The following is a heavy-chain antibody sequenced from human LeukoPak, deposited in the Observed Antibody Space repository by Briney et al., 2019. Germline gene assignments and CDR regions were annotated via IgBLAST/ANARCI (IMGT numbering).Heavy chain of an antibody. J-gene: IGHJ6*03. CDR3: ARRRGGDYGMYYYYYMDV. D-gene: IGHD4-17*01. V-gene: IGHV4-59*01. CDR2: IYYSGST. CDR1: GGSISSYY. Sequence: PSETLSLTCTVSGGSISSYYWSWIRQPPGKGLEWFGYIYYSGSTNYNPSLKSRVTISVDTSKNQFSLKLSSVTAADTAVYYCARRRGGDYGMYYYYYMDVWGKGTTVTVSS.